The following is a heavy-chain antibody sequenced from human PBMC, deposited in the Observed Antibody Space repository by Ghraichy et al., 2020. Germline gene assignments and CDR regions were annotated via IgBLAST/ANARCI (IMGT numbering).Heavy chain of an antibody. CDR3: TRDEKWDGRTTFDL. J-gene: IGHJ4*02. Sequence: GGSLRLSCAASGFPFSAYAMHWVRQTPGKGLEWVALISYGGKSENYADSVKGRFTLSRDNSKNTVYLQLNSLRSDDTAIYYCTRDEKWDGRTTFDLWGQGPLVTVAS. CDR1: GFPFSAYA. D-gene: IGHD1-1*01. V-gene: IGHV3-30*03. CDR2: ISYGGKSE.